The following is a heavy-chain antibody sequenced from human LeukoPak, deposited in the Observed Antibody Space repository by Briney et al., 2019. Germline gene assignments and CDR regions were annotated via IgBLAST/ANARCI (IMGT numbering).Heavy chain of an antibody. J-gene: IGHJ4*02. Sequence: SETLSLTCTVSGGSISSSSYYWGWIRQPPGKGLEWVGSIYYSGSTYYNPSLKSRVTISVDTSKNQFSLKLSSVTAADTAVYYCATFHGYSYAYDYWGQGTLVTVSS. D-gene: IGHD5-18*01. CDR3: ATFHGYSYAYDY. CDR1: GGSISSSSYY. CDR2: IYYSGST. V-gene: IGHV4-39*01.